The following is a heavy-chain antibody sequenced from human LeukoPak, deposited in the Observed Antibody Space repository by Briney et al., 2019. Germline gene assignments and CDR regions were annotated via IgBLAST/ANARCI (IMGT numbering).Heavy chain of an antibody. CDR2: IIPILGIA. CDR1: GGTFSSYA. V-gene: IGHV1-69*04. J-gene: IGHJ4*02. CDR3: ARATSYGYYFDY. D-gene: IGHD5-18*01. Sequence: ASVKVSCKASGGTFSSYAISWVRQAPGQGLEWMGRIIPILGIANYAQKFRGRVTITADKSTSTAYMELSSLRSEDTAVYYCARATSYGYYFDYWGQGTLVTVSS.